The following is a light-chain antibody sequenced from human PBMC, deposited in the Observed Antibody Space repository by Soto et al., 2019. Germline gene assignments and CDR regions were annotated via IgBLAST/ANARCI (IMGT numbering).Light chain of an antibody. CDR1: SSNIGTNY. V-gene: IGLV1-47*01. CDR2: RSD. J-gene: IGLJ1*01. CDR3: AAWDDSLSGGYV. Sequence: VLTQPPSASGTPGQRVTISCSGSSSNIGTNYVYWYQQLPGTAPKLLIQRSDQRPSGVPDRFSGSKSGTSASLAISGLRSEDEADYYCAAWDDSLSGGYVFGTGTKVTVL.